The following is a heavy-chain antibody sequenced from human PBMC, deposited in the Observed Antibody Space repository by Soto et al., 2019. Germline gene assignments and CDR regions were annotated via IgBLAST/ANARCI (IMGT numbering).Heavy chain of an antibody. CDR1: GYTFTSYD. CDR3: ARSTNDYGDRH. Sequence: QVQLAQSGAEVKKPGASVKVSCRASGYTFTSYDINWVRQATGQGLEWMGWMNPNSGNTGYAQKFQGRVTMTRNTSISTAYMELSSLTSDDTAVYYCARSTNDYGDRHWGQGTLVTVSS. D-gene: IGHD4-17*01. J-gene: IGHJ4*02. CDR2: MNPNSGNT. V-gene: IGHV1-8*01.